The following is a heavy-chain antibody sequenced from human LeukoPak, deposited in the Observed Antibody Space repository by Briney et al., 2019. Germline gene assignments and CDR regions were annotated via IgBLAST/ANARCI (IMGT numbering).Heavy chain of an antibody. CDR2: ISYDGSK. CDR1: GFTFSSYA. D-gene: IGHD5-12*01. Sequence: GGSLRLSCAASGFTFSSYAMHWVRQAPGKGLEWVAVISYDGSKYYADSVKGRFTISRDNSKNTLYLQMNSLRAEDTAVYYCARHHYDSHYYYYMDVWGKGTTVTVSS. CDR3: ARHHYDSHYYYYMDV. J-gene: IGHJ6*03. V-gene: IGHV3-30*04.